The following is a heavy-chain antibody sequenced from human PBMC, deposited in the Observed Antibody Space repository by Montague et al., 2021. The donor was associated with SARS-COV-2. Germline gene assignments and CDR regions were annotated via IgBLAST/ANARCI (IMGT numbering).Heavy chain of an antibody. CDR2: LQHEKKRFY. D-gene: IGHD3-10*01. V-gene: IGHV6-1*01. CDR3: ARDIGSAGIYYYYGMDV. CDR1: GDSVAGIRRR. Sequence: CAISGDSVAGIRRRSEENTSELQTHSDLVCSLQHEKKRFYDYAVSLKSRLTIKPDTSKNQFPLQLNSVTPEDTAVYYCARDIGSAGIYYYYGMDVWGQGTTVTVSS. J-gene: IGHJ6*02.